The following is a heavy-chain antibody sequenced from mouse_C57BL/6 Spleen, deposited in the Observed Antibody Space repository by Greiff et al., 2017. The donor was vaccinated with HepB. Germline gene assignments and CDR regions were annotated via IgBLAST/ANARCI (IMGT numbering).Heavy chain of an antibody. CDR1: GYTFTSYW. CDR2: INPSNGGT. D-gene: IGHD1-1*01. J-gene: IGHJ3*01. V-gene: IGHV1-53*01. CDR3: ARGYYYGSSYVAWFAY. Sequence: VQLQQPGTELVKPGASVKLSCKASGYTFTSYWMHWVKQRPGQGLEWIGNINPSNGGTNYNEKFKSKATLTVDKSSSTAYMQLSSLTSEDSAVYYCARGYYYGSSYVAWFAYWGQGTLVTVSA.